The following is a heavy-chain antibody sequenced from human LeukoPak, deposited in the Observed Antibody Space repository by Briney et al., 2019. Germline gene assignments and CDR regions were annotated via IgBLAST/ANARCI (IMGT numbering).Heavy chain of an antibody. CDR2: IKHSGST. D-gene: IGHD2-2*01. Sequence: SETLSLTCAVYGGSFSGYYWSWIRQPPGKGLEWIGEIKHSGSTNYNPSLKSRVTISVDTSKNQFSLKLSSVTAADTAVYYCAESCSSTSCYGYWGQGTLVTVSS. CDR3: AESCSSTSCYGY. CDR1: GGSFSGYY. V-gene: IGHV4-34*01. J-gene: IGHJ4*02.